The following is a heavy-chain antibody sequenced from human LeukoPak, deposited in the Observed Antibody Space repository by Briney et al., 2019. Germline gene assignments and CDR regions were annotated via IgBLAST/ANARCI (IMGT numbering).Heavy chain of an antibody. Sequence: GGSLGLSCAASGFTFSSYGMHWVRQAPGKGLEWVAVIWYDGSNKYYADSVKGRFTISRDNSKNTLYLQMNSLRAEDTAVYYCAKDDGGSSYFDYWGQGTLVTVSS. CDR2: IWYDGSNK. J-gene: IGHJ4*02. CDR1: GFTFSSYG. CDR3: AKDDGGSSYFDY. D-gene: IGHD1-26*01. V-gene: IGHV3-33*06.